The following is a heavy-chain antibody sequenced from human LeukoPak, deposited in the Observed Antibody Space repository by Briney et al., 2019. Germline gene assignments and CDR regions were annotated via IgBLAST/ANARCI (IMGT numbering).Heavy chain of an antibody. CDR1: GYTFTSYG. CDR2: ISAYNGNT. V-gene: IGHV1-18*01. J-gene: IGHJ6*02. CDR3: ARDWVSCSGGSCYSYYYYYGMEV. Sequence: GASVKVSCKASGYTFTSYGISWVRQAPGQGLEWMGWISAYNGNTNYAQKLQGRVTMTTDTSTSTAYMELRSLRSDDTAVYYCARDWVSCSGGSCYSYYYYYGMEVWGQGTTVTVSS. D-gene: IGHD2-15*01.